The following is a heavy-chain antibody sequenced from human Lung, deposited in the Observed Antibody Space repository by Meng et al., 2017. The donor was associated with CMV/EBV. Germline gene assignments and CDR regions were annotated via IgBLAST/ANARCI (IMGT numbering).Heavy chain of an antibody. CDR2: VNPVSDDT. V-gene: IGHV1-2*06. D-gene: IGHD6-19*01. Sequence: VQLVQSGAEVKRPGASVKISCQASGYTFSGFYMNWARQAPGHGLEWLGRVNPVSDDTHYAQKFVGRLTVTRGATINTAFMELTSLRPDDTAVYHCAKSSDNGWSSWGPGTLVTVSS. CDR3: AKSSDNGWSS. J-gene: IGHJ4*01. CDR1: GYTFSGFY.